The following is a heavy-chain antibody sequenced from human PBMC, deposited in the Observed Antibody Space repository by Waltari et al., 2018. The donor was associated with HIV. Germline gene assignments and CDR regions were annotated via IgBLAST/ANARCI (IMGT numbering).Heavy chain of an antibody. V-gene: IGHV1-18*01. D-gene: IGHD2-2*01. CDR3: ARVATTETSQFYGMDV. CDR1: AYTFTGYG. CDR2: VNTYNGNT. Sequence: VQLVQSGTEVKKPGASVKVSCKASAYTFTGYGIIWVRQAPGQGLEWMGWVNTYNGNTNYAQKCQGRVSMTTDTSTSTAYMELRSLRSDDTAIYFCARVATTETSQFYGMDVWGQGTTVTVSS. J-gene: IGHJ6*02.